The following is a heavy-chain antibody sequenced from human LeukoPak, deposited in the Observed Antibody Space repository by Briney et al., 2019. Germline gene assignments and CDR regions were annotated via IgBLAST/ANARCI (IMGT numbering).Heavy chain of an antibody. CDR2: IHHSGRT. CDR3: ARGSTYDSSGLYYSYMDV. D-gene: IGHD3-22*01. J-gene: IGHJ6*03. V-gene: IGHV4-38-2*02. Sequence: SETLSLTCTVSGYSISSGYYWGWIRQPPGKGLEWIGEIHHSGRTNYNPSLKNRGTISVDKSRNLFSLNLSSVTAADTGVYYCARGSTYDSSGLYYSYMDVWGRGTTVTVSS. CDR1: GYSISSGYY.